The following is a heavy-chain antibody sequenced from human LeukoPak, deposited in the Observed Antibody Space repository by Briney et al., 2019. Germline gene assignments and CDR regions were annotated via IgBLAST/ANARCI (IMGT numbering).Heavy chain of an antibody. CDR1: GFTFRSYR. CDR3: ARGDNSAFDI. V-gene: IGHV3-7*04. Sequence: GGSLRLSCAASGFTFRSYRMNWVRQAPGKGLEWVAGIKQGESERYYVDSVNGRFTISRDNAKNSLYLQMNSLRAEDTAVYYCARGDNSAFDIWGQGTMVTVSS. D-gene: IGHD3-22*01. J-gene: IGHJ3*02. CDR2: IKQGESER.